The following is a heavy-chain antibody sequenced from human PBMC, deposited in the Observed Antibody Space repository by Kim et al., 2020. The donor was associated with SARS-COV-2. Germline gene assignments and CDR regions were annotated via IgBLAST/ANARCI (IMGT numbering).Heavy chain of an antibody. V-gene: IGHV4-4*09. D-gene: IGHD6-13*01. Sequence: TNHNPSLKSRVTISVDTSKNQFSLKLSSVTAADTAVYYCASLSSAAALDYWGQGTLVTVSS. J-gene: IGHJ4*02. CDR3: ASLSSAAALDY. CDR2: T.